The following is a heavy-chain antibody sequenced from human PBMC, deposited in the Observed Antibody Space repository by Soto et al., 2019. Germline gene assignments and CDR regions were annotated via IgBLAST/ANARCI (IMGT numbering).Heavy chain of an antibody. CDR2: IVPVFGKP. J-gene: IGHJ4*02. CDR3: ARGSHYLRTGYYFDS. Sequence: QVQLVQSGAEVKKAGSSVTVSCKASGGVFSNYAMTWVRQAPGQGLEWVGGIVPVFGKPEYAQKFQGRVTVTADESTQTGYMELTSLTSEDTAVYYCARGSHYLRTGYYFDSWGQGTLVNVSP. V-gene: IGHV1-69*01. D-gene: IGHD3-9*01. CDR1: GGVFSNYA.